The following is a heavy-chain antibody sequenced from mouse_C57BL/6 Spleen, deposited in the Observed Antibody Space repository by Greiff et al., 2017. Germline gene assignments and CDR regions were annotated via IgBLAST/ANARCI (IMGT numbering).Heavy chain of an antibody. CDR1: GYTFTSYW. D-gene: IGHD2-4*01. J-gene: IGHJ4*01. V-gene: IGHV1-50*01. Sequence: VQLQQPGAELVKPGASVKLSCKASGYTFTSYWMQWVKQRPGQGLEWIGEIDPSDSYTNYNQKFKGKATLTVDTSSSTAYMQLSSLTSEDSAVYYCARRLPSYAMDYWGQGTSVTVSS. CDR2: IDPSDSYT. CDR3: ARRLPSYAMDY.